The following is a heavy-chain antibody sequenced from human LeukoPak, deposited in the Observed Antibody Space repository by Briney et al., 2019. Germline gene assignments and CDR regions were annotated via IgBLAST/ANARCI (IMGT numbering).Heavy chain of an antibody. Sequence: XEXXSSISRSSSYIYYADSVKGRFTISRDNAKNSLYLQMNSLRAEDTAVYYCARTLYSYGYGDAFDIWGEGTMVTVSS. J-gene: IGHJ3*02. V-gene: IGHV3-21*01. CDR3: ARTLYSYGYGDAFDI. D-gene: IGHD5-18*01. CDR2: ISRSSSYI.